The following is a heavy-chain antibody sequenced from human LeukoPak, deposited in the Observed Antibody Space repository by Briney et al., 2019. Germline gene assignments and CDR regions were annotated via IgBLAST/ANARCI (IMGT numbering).Heavy chain of an antibody. CDR3: ARGFSSGWLDY. J-gene: IGHJ4*02. D-gene: IGHD6-19*01. CDR2: TYYRSKWYN. V-gene: IGHV6-1*01. CDR1: GDSVSSKNAA. Sequence: SQTLSVTCAISGDSVSSKNAAWYWIRQSPSRGLEWLERTYYRSKWYNDNAESVKGRISINPDTSKNQFSLQLNSVTPEDTAVYYCARGFSSGWLDYWGRGTLVTVSS.